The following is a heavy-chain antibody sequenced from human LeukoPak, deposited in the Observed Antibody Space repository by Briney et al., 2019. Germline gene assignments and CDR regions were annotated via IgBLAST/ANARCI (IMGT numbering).Heavy chain of an antibody. J-gene: IGHJ4*02. Sequence: GGSLRLSCAASGFLFSNYWMHWVRQAPGKGLEGVAVISYDGSNKYYADSVKGRFTISRDNYKNTLYLQMNSLRAEDTAVYYCAKDGSIAVAEGYFDYWGQGTLVTVSS. CDR3: AKDGSIAVAEGYFDY. CDR2: ISYDGSNK. V-gene: IGHV3-30*18. D-gene: IGHD6-19*01. CDR1: GFLFSNYW.